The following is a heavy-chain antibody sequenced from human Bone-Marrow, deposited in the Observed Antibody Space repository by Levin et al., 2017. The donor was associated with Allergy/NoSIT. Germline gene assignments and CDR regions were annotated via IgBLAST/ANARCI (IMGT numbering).Heavy chain of an antibody. J-gene: IGHJ4*02. CDR3: ARDHVARNYYLKRYTFAY. D-gene: IGHD3-22*01. Sequence: TGGSLRLSCAASRFMFRQYAMYWVRQAPGKGLEWVAAISFEGSIKYYADSVKGRFTISRDNSKDTLYLQMSSLRPEDTAMYYCARDHVARNYYLKRYTFAYWGQGTPVTVSS. V-gene: IGHV3-30*03. CDR2: ISFEGSIK. CDR1: RFMFRQYA.